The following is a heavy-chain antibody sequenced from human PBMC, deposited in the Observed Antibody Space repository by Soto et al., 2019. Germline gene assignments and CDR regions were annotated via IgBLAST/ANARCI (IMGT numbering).Heavy chain of an antibody. CDR2: IYSGGST. J-gene: IGHJ3*01. D-gene: IGHD3-22*01. Sequence: RGSLRLSCAASGFTFSSNDMNWVRQAPGKGLEWVSLIYSGGSTYYADSVKGRFTISRDNSKNTLYLQMSSLRAEDTAVYYCATRPLLPGAPWGQGTMVTVSS. CDR1: GFTFSSND. CDR3: ATRPLLPGAP. V-gene: IGHV3-53*01.